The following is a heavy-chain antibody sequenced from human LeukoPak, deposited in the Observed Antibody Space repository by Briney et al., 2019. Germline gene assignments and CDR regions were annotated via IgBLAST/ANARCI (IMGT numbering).Heavy chain of an antibody. CDR3: AKDNILYYYYYMDV. CDR1: GFTFSSYS. V-gene: IGHV3-23*01. J-gene: IGHJ6*03. D-gene: IGHD3-9*01. Sequence: PGGSLRLSCAASGFTFSSYSMNWVRQAPGKGLEWVSAISGSGGSTYYADSVKGRFTISRDNSKNTLYLQMNSLRAEDTAVYYCAKDNILYYYYYMDVWGKGTTVTISS. CDR2: ISGSGGST.